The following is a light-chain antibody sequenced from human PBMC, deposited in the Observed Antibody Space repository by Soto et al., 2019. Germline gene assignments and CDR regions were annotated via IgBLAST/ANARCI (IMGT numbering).Light chain of an antibody. Sequence: QSALTQPASVSGFPGQSITISCTGTSSDIGGYKYVSWYQHHPGTAPKLMIYDVTNRPSGVSNRFSGSKSGNTASLTISGLQAEDEGDYYCTSYASSSTPVVFGGGTKVTVL. CDR1: SSDIGGYKY. V-gene: IGLV2-14*03. CDR2: DVT. J-gene: IGLJ2*01. CDR3: TSYASSSTPVV.